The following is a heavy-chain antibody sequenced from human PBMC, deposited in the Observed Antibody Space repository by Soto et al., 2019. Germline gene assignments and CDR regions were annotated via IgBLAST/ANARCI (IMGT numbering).Heavy chain of an antibody. J-gene: IGHJ4*02. Sequence: GGSLRLSCAASGFTFSSYGMHWVRQAPGKGLEWVAVISYDGSNKYYADSVKGRFTISRDNSKNTLYLQMNSLRAEDTAVYYCAKDHPLNYYFDYWGQGTLVTVSS. CDR1: GFTFSSYG. CDR2: ISYDGSNK. CDR3: AKDHPLNYYFDY. V-gene: IGHV3-30*18.